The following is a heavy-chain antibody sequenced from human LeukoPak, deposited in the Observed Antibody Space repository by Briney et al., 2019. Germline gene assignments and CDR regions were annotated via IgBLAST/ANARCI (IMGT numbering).Heavy chain of an antibody. CDR2: ISGSGGST. J-gene: IGHJ4*02. D-gene: IGHD5-18*01. CDR3: AKEIARGYSLFDY. V-gene: IGHV3-23*01. CDR1: GFTFSSYA. Sequence: PGGSLSLSCAASGFTFSSYAMSWVRQAPGKGLEWVSGISGSGGSTYYADSVKGRFTISRDNSKNTLYLQMNSLRAEDTAVYYCAKEIARGYSLFDYWGQGTLVTVSS.